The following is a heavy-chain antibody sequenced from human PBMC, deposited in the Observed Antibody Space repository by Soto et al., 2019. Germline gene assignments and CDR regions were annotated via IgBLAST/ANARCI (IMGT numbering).Heavy chain of an antibody. Sequence: SVKVSCKASGGTFSSYAISWVRQAPGQGLEWMGGIIPIFGTANYAQKFQGRVTITADESTSTAYMELSSLRSEDTAVYYCARVTTIFGTDYYGMDVWGQGTTVTVSS. CDR1: GGTFSSYA. J-gene: IGHJ6*02. CDR3: ARVTTIFGTDYYGMDV. V-gene: IGHV1-69*13. D-gene: IGHD3-3*01. CDR2: IIPIFGTA.